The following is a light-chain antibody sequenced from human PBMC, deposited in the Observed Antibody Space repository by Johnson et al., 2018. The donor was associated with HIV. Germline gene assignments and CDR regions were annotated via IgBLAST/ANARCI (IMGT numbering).Light chain of an antibody. CDR3: GTWDSSLSAYV. V-gene: IGLV1-51*02. Sequence: QPVLTQPPSVSAAPGQKVTISCSGSSSNIGNNDVSWYQHLPGTAPKLLIYESNKRPSGIPDRFSGSESGTSATLGITGLQTGDEADYYCGTWDSSLSAYVFG. J-gene: IGLJ1*01. CDR1: SSNIGNND. CDR2: ESN.